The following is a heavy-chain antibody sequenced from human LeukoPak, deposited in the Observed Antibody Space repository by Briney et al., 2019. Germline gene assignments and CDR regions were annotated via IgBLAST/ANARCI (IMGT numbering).Heavy chain of an antibody. CDR3: ARDPPTEITLDI. J-gene: IGHJ3*02. Sequence: VASVKVSCKASGYTFTGYYIHWVRQAPGQGLEWMGWINPNSGGTNYAQKFQGRVTMTRDTSISTAYMELSRLRSDDTAVYYCARDPPTEITLDIWGQGTMVTVSS. D-gene: IGHD4-23*01. V-gene: IGHV1-2*02. CDR1: GYTFTGYY. CDR2: INPNSGGT.